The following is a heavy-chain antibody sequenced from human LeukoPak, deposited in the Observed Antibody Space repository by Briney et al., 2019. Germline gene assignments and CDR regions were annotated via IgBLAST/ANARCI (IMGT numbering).Heavy chain of an antibody. Sequence: GGSLRLSCAASGFTFSSYAIHWVRQAPGKGLEWVAVISYDGSNKYYADSVKGRFTISRDNSKNTLYLQMNNLRAEDTAIYYCGKELKRWQQIFEYRGQGTLVTVSS. V-gene: IGHV3-30-3*01. CDR3: GKELKRWQQIFEY. CDR2: ISYDGSNK. D-gene: IGHD5-24*01. CDR1: GFTFSSYA. J-gene: IGHJ4*02.